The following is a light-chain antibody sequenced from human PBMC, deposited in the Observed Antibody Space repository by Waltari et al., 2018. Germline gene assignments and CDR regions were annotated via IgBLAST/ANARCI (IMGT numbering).Light chain of an antibody. CDR2: WAS. J-gene: IGKJ2*01. CDR1: QSILSSSNNRNF. Sequence: DIVMTQSPNSRAVSLGERATISCKSSQSILSSSNNRNFLSWYQQKPGQPPKLLIYWASTRESGVPDRFSGSGSGTDFTLTISSLQAEDVAVYYCQQYYDTPYTFGQGTKLEIK. CDR3: QQYYDTPYT. V-gene: IGKV4-1*01.